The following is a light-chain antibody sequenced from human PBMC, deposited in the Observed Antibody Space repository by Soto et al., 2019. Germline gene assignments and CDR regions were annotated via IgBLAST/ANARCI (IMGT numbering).Light chain of an antibody. J-gene: IGKJ1*01. CDR1: QSLVYSDGNTY. CDR3: MQFAVFPRT. CDR2: QVS. V-gene: IGKV2-24*01. Sequence: DVVLTQTPLSSPVTLGQPASISCRSSQSLVYSDGNTYLSWVQQRPGQPPRLLIYQVSNRFSGVPYRFRGSGAGTDFTLKISRVEAEDVGMYYCMQFAVFPRTFGQGTRVEIK.